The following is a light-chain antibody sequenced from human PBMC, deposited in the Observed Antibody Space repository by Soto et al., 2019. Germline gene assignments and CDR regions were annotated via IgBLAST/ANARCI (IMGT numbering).Light chain of an antibody. CDR2: GAS. CDR3: HHYNSSTGT. J-gene: IGKJ1*01. V-gene: IGKV3D-15*01. CDR1: QSVSSK. Sequence: EIVLTQSPPTLSVSQGDRAARSCRASQSVSSKLAWYQQKPGQAPRLIIYGASNRATGIPDRFSGSGSGTEFTLTISRLEPEDFAVYYCHHYNSSTGTFGQGTKVDIK.